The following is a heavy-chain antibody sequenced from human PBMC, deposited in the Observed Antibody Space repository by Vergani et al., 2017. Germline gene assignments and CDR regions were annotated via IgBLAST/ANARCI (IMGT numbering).Heavy chain of an antibody. CDR3: ARAVSTTVGDPPGY. J-gene: IGHJ4*02. CDR2: IGTAGDT. D-gene: IGHD4-23*01. Sequence: EVQLVESGGGLVQPGGSLRLSCAASGFTFSSYAMHWVRQATGKGLEWVSAIGTAGDTYYPGSVTGRFTISRENAKNSLYLQMNSLRAGDTAIYYCARAVSTTVGDPPGYWGQGTLVTVSS. CDR1: GFTFSSYA. V-gene: IGHV3-13*01.